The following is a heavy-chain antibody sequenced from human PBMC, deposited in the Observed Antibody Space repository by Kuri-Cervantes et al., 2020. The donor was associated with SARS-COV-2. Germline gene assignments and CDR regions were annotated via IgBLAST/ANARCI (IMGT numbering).Heavy chain of an antibody. J-gene: IGHJ3*01. CDR2: ITPFNGNT. CDR3: ARSGPGAISREDDAFDV. Sequence: SVKVSCKASGHDITYRFMHWVRQAPGQAPEWMGWITPFNGNTNYAQRFQGRVTITSDRSMNTAYMELSGPRSEDTAMYYCARSGPGAISREDDAFDVWGQGTMVTVSS. D-gene: IGHD2-21*01. CDR1: GHDITYRF. V-gene: IGHV1-45*02.